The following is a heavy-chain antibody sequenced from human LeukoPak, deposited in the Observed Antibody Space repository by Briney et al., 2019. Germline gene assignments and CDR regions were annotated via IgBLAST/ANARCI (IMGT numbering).Heavy chain of an antibody. D-gene: IGHD5-24*01. Sequence: GSSVKVSCKASGGTFSSYAISWVRQAPGQGLEWMGGIIPIFGTANYAQKFQGRVTITTDESTSTAYMELSSLRSEDTAVYYCARPSRDGYNEYYFDYWGQGTLVTVSS. CDR2: IIPIFGTA. V-gene: IGHV1-69*05. J-gene: IGHJ4*02. CDR1: GGTFSSYA. CDR3: ARPSRDGYNEYYFDY.